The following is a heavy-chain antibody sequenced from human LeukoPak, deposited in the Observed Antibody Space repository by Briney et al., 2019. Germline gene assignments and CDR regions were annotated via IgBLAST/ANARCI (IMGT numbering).Heavy chain of an antibody. Sequence: SVKVSCKASGGTFSSYAISWVRQAPGQGLEWMGEIIPVFGTANYAQKFQGRVTITADKSTSTAYMELSSLRSEDTAVYYCAGGTTWVLYYYYYMDVWGKGTTVTVSS. CDR1: GGTFSSYA. CDR2: IIPVFGTA. D-gene: IGHD1-26*01. J-gene: IGHJ6*03. V-gene: IGHV1-69*06. CDR3: AGGTTWVLYYYYYMDV.